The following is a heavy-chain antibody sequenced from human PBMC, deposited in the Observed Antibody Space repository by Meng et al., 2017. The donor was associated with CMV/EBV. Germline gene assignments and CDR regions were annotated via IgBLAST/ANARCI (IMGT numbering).Heavy chain of an antibody. CDR2: IRYDGSEK. V-gene: IGHV3-30*02. CDR3: AKDSGGEGDMDV. D-gene: IGHD3-10*01. J-gene: IGHJ6*02. CDR1: GFTFTNYG. Sequence: GGSLRLSCAASGFTFTNYGTHWVRQAPDKGLEWVAFIRYDGSEKYYGDSVEGRLTISRDNSKNTVYLQMNRLRVDDTALYYCAKDSGGEGDMDVWGQGTTVTVSS.